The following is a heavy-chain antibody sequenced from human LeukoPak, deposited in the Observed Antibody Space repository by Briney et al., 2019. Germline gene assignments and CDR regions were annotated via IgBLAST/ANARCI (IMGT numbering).Heavy chain of an antibody. D-gene: IGHD3-10*01. Sequence: SETLSLTCTVSGGSISSSSYYWGWIRQPPGKGLEWIGSIYYSGSTYYNPSLKSRVTISVDTSKNQFSLKLSSVTAADTAVYYCARLHRSLEGRPYGSGSYSYFQHWGQGTLVTVSS. CDR3: ARLHRSLEGRPYGSGSYSYFQH. CDR2: IYYSGST. CDR1: GGSISSSSYY. J-gene: IGHJ1*01. V-gene: IGHV4-39*01.